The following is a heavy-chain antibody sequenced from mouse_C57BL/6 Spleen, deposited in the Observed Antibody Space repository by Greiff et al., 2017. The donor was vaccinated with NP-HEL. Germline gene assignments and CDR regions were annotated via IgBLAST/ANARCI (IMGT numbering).Heavy chain of an antibody. CDR2: IDPSDSYT. J-gene: IGHJ3*01. D-gene: IGHD1-1*01. V-gene: IGHV1-69*01. Sequence: QVQLQQPGAELVMPGASVKLSCKASGYTFTSYWMHWVKQRPGQGLEWIGEIDPSDSYTNYNQKFKGKSTLTVDKSSSTAYMQLSSLTSEDSAVYYCARHYGSSYVGFAYWGDVTLVTVSA. CDR3: ARHYGSSYVGFAY. CDR1: GYTFTSYW.